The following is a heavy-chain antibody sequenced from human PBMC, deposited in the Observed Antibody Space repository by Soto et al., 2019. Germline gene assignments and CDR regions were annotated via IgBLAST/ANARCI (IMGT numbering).Heavy chain of an antibody. CDR2: IIPMFGTP. Sequence: QGQLVQSGAEGKKPGSSVKVSCKASGDAFTNYIFDWVRQAPGQGLEGMGGIIPMFGTPKYAQTFQDRVTISAEVSTGTAYLELNSLRFDATAVYYCARGRDQPPVGLYFDSWGEGTRVTVSS. V-gene: IGHV1-69*01. CDR1: GDAFTNYI. J-gene: IGHJ4*02. CDR3: ARGRDQPPVGLYFDS. D-gene: IGHD1-26*01.